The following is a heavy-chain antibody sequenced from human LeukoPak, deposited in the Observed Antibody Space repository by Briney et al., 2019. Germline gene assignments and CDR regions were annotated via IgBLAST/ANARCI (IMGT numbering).Heavy chain of an antibody. CDR3: ARQEGSGSYEFDP. J-gene: IGHJ5*02. D-gene: IGHD1-26*01. CDR2: INPNSGGT. V-gene: IGHV1-2*02. Sequence: VASVKVSCKASGYTFTGYYMHWVRQAPGQGLEWMGWINPNSGGTNYAQKFQGRVTMTRDTSISTAYMELSRLRSDDTAVYYCARQEGSGSYEFDPWGQGTLVTVSS. CDR1: GYTFTGYY.